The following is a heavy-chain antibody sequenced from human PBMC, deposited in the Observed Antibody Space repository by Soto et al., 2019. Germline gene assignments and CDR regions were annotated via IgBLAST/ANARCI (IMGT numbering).Heavy chain of an antibody. V-gene: IGHV4-61*01. Sequence: SETLSLTCTVSGGSVSSGSYYWSWIRQPPGKGLEWIGYIYYSGSTNYNPSLKSRVTISVDTSKNQFSLKLSSVTAADTAVYYCARVVGYCTNGVCYTGDAFDIWGQGTMVTVSS. D-gene: IGHD2-8*01. CDR3: ARVVGYCTNGVCYTGDAFDI. CDR2: IYYSGST. J-gene: IGHJ3*02. CDR1: GGSVSSGSYY.